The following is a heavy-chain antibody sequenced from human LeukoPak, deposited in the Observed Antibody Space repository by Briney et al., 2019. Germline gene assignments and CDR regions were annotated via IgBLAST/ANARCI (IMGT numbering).Heavy chain of an antibody. CDR3: ARDSRWAPYYDFWSGYCDY. J-gene: IGHJ4*02. CDR2: LRYDGSNT. D-gene: IGHD3-3*01. V-gene: IGHV3-30*02. CDR1: GFTFRSYG. Sequence: PGGSLRLSCVASGFTFRSYGMYWVRQAPGKGLEWVTFLRYDGSNTYYADSVKGRFTISRDNSKNTLYLHMNSLREEDTAVYYCARDSRWAPYYDFWSGYCDYWGQGTLVTVSS.